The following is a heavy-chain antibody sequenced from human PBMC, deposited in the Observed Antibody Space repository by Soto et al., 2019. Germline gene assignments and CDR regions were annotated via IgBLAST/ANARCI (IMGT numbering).Heavy chain of an antibody. V-gene: IGHV1-2*04. Sequence: QVQLVQSGAEVKKPGASVKVSCKASGYTFTGYYMHWVRQAPGQGLEWMGWINPNSGGTNYAQKFKGWVTMTRDTSISTAYMELSRLRSDDTAVYYCARRGYYGSGSYYIPNWFDPWGQGTLVTVSS. CDR3: ARRGYYGSGSYYIPNWFDP. CDR1: GYTFTGYY. D-gene: IGHD3-10*01. CDR2: INPNSGGT. J-gene: IGHJ5*02.